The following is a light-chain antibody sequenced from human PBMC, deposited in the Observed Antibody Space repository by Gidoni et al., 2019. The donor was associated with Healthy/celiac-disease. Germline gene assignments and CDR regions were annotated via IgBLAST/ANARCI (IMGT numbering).Light chain of an antibody. CDR1: QSIISY. CDR2: AAS. Sequence: DIQMTQSPPSLSASVGDRVTINCRSSQSIISYLNWYQQKPGKAPKLLIYAASSLQSGVPSRFSGSGSGTDFTLTISSLQPEDVATYYCQQSYSTPPLTFGGGTKVEIK. V-gene: IGKV1-39*01. CDR3: QQSYSTPPLT. J-gene: IGKJ4*01.